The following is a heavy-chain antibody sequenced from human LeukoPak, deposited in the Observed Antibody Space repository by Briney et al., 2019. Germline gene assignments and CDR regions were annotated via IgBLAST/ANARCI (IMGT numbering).Heavy chain of an antibody. V-gene: IGHV3-23*01. CDR3: AKDGLGCSGGSCYSDY. Sequence: GGSLRLSCAASGFTFSSYAMSWVRQAPGKGLEWVSAISGSGGDKYYADSVKGRFTISRDNSKNTLYLQINSLRAEDTAVYYCAKDGLGCSGGSCYSDYWGQGTLVTVSS. J-gene: IGHJ4*02. CDR2: ISGSGGDK. D-gene: IGHD2-15*01. CDR1: GFTFSSYA.